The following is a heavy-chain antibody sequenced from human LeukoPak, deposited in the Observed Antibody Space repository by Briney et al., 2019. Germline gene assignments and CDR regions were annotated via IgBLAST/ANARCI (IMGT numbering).Heavy chain of an antibody. D-gene: IGHD6-13*01. Sequence: GASVKVSCKASGYTFTSYGISWVRQAPGQGLEWMGWINTYNGNTNYAQKLQGRVTMTTDTSTSTAYMELRSLRSEDTAVYYCARYSSSWYGVYGMDVWGQGTTVTVSS. V-gene: IGHV1-18*01. CDR2: INTYNGNT. CDR1: GYTFTSYG. CDR3: ARYSSSWYGVYGMDV. J-gene: IGHJ6*02.